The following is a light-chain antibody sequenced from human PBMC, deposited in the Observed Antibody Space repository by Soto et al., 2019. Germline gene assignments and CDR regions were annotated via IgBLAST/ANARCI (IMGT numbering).Light chain of an antibody. V-gene: IGLV2-14*01. CDR3: QAYDYTLTASV. CDR2: DVS. Sequence: QSALTQPASVSGSPGQSITISCTGTSSDLDGYNYVSWYQYHPGKAPKLMIYDVSNRPSGVPERFSGSKSGTSASLAITGLQAEDEADYYCQAYDYTLTASVFGGGTKVTVL. J-gene: IGLJ3*02. CDR1: SSDLDGYNY.